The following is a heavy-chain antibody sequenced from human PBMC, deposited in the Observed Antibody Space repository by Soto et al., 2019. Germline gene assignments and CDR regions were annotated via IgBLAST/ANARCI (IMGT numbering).Heavy chain of an antibody. CDR2: ISYDGSNK. CDR3: AREDFWSGTFDY. V-gene: IGHV3-30-3*01. J-gene: IGHJ4*02. Sequence: LRRSCAASGFTFSSYAMHWVRQAPGKGLEWVAVISYDGSNKYYADSVKGRFTISRDNSKNTLYLQMNSLRAEDTAVYYCAREDFWSGTFDYWGQGTLVTVSS. D-gene: IGHD3-3*01. CDR1: GFTFSSYA.